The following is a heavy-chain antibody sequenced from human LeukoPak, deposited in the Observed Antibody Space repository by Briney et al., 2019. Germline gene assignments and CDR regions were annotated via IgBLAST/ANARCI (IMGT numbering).Heavy chain of an antibody. Sequence: SETLSLTCAVYGGSFSGYYWSWIRQPPGKGLEWIGEINHSGSTNYNPSLKSRVTISVDTSKNQFSLKLSSVTAADTAVYYCARAGNGDYWGQGTLVTVSS. D-gene: IGHD4-23*01. V-gene: IGHV4-34*01. CDR1: GGSFSGYY. J-gene: IGHJ4*02. CDR3: ARAGNGDY. CDR2: INHSGST.